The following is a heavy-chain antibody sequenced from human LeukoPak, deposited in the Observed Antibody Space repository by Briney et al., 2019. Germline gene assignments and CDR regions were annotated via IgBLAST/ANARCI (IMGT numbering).Heavy chain of an antibody. Sequence: GGSLRLSCAASGFTFSSYAMSWVRQAPGKGLEWVSAISGSGGTTYYADSVKGRFTISRDNSKSTLYVQMNSLRAEDTAVCYCAIVVAARQGIIDPWGQGTLVTISS. CDR3: AIVVAARQGIIDP. V-gene: IGHV3-23*01. D-gene: IGHD6-6*01. CDR2: ISGSGGTT. CDR1: GFTFSSYA. J-gene: IGHJ5*02.